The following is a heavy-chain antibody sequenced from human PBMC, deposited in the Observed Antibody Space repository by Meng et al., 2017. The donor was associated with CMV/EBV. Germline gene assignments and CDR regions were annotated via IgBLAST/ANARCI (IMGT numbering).Heavy chain of an antibody. CDR2: IKQDGSEK. D-gene: IGHD3-16*01. J-gene: IGHJ5*02. V-gene: IGHV3-7*01. Sequence: GGSLRISCAASGFTFSSYWMSWVRQAPGKVLEWVANIKQDGSEKYYVDSVKGRFTISRDNAKNALYLQMNSLRAEDTAVYYCARDLRVVLGQYNWFDPWGQGTLVTVSS. CDR1: GFTFSSYW. CDR3: ARDLRVVLGQYNWFDP.